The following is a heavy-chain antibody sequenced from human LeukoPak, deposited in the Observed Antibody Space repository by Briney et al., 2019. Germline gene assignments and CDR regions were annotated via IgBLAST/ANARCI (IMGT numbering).Heavy chain of an antibody. CDR1: GGSISSYY. V-gene: IGHV4-59*01. J-gene: IGHJ4*02. D-gene: IGHD3-22*01. CDR3: ARFYDSSGYLHLDY. CDR2: IYYSGST. Sequence: SSETLSLTCTVSGGSISSYYWSWIRQPPGKGLEWIGYIYYSGSTNYNPSLKGRVTISVDTSKNQFSLKLSSVTAADTAVYYCARFYDSSGYLHLDYWGQGTLVTVSS.